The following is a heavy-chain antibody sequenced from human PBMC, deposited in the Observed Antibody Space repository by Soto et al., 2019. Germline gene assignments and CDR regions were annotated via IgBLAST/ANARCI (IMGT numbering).Heavy chain of an antibody. CDR1: GFTFSTYV. CDR3: VKGGGSSWHPGVYFFDH. J-gene: IGHJ4*02. CDR2: ISTSGGSA. Sequence: EVQLLESGGGLVQPGGSLRLSCAASGFTFSTYVMSWVRQATGKGLEWVSSISTSGGSAYYADSVKGRCTIARDNSKNTLYLQMCSLRVDDTAVYFCVKGGGSSWHPGVYFFDHWGKATLVTVSS. D-gene: IGHD6-13*01. V-gene: IGHV3-23*01.